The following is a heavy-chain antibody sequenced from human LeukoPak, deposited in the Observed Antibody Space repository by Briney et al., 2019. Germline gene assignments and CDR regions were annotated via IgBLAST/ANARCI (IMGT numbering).Heavy chain of an antibody. Sequence: ASVKVSCKVSGYTLTESSMHWVRQAPGKGLEWMGGFDPEDGETIYAQKFQGRVTMTEDTSTDTAYMELSRLRSEDTAVYYCATERGSGWEYFDYWGQGTLDTVSS. CDR2: FDPEDGET. J-gene: IGHJ4*02. CDR1: GYTLTESS. D-gene: IGHD6-19*01. V-gene: IGHV1-24*01. CDR3: ATERGSGWEYFDY.